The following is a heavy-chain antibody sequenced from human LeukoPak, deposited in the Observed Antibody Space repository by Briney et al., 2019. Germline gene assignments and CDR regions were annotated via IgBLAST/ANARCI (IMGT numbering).Heavy chain of an antibody. CDR3: ARDYCTNGVCYSADIDY. CDR2: IIPIFGTA. CDR1: EGTFSSYA. Sequence: SVKVSCKASEGTFSSYAISWVRQAPGQGLEWMGGIIPIFGTANYAQKFQGRVTITTDESTSTAYMELSSLRSEDTAVYYCARDYCTNGVCYSADIDYWGQGTLVTVSS. V-gene: IGHV1-69*05. J-gene: IGHJ4*02. D-gene: IGHD2-8*01.